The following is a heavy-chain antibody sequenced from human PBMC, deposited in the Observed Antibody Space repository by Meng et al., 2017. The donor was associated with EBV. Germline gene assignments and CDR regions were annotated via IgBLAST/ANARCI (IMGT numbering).Heavy chain of an antibody. J-gene: IGHJ5*02. CDR1: GDIFTNLA. V-gene: IGHV1-69*06. D-gene: IGHD6-19*01. Sequence: QLQLVQPGAEVTKXXSSVKVSXQASGDIFTNLAFTWVRQVPGKGLEWMGGFLPILGAANYAQKFQGRLTITADKSTTTAFMELRSLRVDDTAVYFCARDGIAVPGGSNWFDPWGQGTLVTVSS. CDR2: FLPILGAA. CDR3: ARDGIAVPGGSNWFDP.